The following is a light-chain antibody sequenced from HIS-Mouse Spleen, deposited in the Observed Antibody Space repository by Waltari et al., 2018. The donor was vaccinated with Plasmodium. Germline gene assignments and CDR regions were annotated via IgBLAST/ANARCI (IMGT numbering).Light chain of an antibody. V-gene: IGLV3-25*03. CDR3: QSADSSGTYRV. CDR1: ALPKQY. Sequence: SYELTQPPSVSVSPGQTARLTCSGDALPKQYAYWYQQKPGQAPVLVIYEDSERPSGIPERVSGSSSGTTVTLTISGVQAEDEADYYCQSADSSGTYRVFGGGTKLTVL. J-gene: IGLJ2*01. CDR2: EDS.